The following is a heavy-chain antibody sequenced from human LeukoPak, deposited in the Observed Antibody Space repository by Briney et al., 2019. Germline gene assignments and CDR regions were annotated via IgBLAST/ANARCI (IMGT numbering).Heavy chain of an antibody. CDR2: ISSSSSTI. CDR3: GKKLVGGSPHPLGPPGKGLDF. J-gene: IGHJ4*02. CDR1: GFTFSSYS. Sequence: GGSLRLSCAASGFTFSSYSMNWVRQAPGKGLEWVSYISSSSSTIYYADSVKGRFTISRDNSKNTLYLQMNSLRAEDTAVYYWGKKLVGGSPHPLGPPGKGLDFGGKGTPVT. D-gene: IGHD3-16*01. V-gene: IGHV3-48*01.